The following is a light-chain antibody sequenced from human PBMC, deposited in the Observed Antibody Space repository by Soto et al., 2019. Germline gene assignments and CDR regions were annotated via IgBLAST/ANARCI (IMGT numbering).Light chain of an antibody. Sequence: DIVLTQSPATLSLSPGERATLYCGASQSVNNNLAWYQQKPGQAPRLLIYGASSRATGIPDRFSGSGSGTDFTLTISRLEPEDFAVYYCQQYGSSPSWTFGQGTKVDIK. V-gene: IGKV3-20*01. CDR2: GAS. CDR3: QQYGSSPSWT. CDR1: QSVNNN. J-gene: IGKJ1*01.